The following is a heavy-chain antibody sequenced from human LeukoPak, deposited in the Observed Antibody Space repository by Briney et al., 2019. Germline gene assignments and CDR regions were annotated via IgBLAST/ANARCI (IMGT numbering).Heavy chain of an antibody. Sequence: PSETLSLTCTVSGGSVSSGSYFWGWIRQPPGKGLEWIGYIYYSGSTKYNPSLKSRVTISADTSKNQYSLKLSSVTAADTAVYYCARDTAMVIGYWGQGTLVTVSS. CDR1: GGSVSSGSYF. D-gene: IGHD5-18*01. V-gene: IGHV4-61*01. J-gene: IGHJ4*02. CDR3: ARDTAMVIGY. CDR2: IYYSGST.